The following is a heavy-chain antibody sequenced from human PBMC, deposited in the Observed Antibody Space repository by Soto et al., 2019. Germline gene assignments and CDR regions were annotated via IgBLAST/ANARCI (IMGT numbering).Heavy chain of an antibody. CDR3: AKDQWGLSGEWLGGYFDH. J-gene: IGHJ4*02. D-gene: IGHD2-8*02. CDR2: ISLDGRIT. V-gene: IGHV3-64D*06. Sequence: PGGSLRLSCSVSGFNFMSYAMHWVRRAPGRRLEHVSAISLDGRITYYAASVNDRFTITRDNSKNTLYLQMSSLSVDDTAVYYCAKDQWGLSGEWLGGYFDHWGQGTQVTVSS. CDR1: GFNFMSYA.